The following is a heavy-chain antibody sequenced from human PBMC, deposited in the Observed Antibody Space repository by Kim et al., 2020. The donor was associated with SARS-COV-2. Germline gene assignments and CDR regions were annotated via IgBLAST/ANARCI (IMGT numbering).Heavy chain of an antibody. D-gene: IGHD6-19*01. CDR2: IYYSGST. CDR3: ARVLEGYSSGWYEDY. V-gene: IGHV4-59*01. Sequence: SETLSLTCTVSGGSISSYYWSWIRQPPGKGLEWIGYIYYSGSTNYNPSLKSRVTISVDTSKNQFALKLSSVTAADTAVYYCARVLEGYSSGWYEDYWGQGTLVADSS. CDR1: GGSISSYY. J-gene: IGHJ4*02.